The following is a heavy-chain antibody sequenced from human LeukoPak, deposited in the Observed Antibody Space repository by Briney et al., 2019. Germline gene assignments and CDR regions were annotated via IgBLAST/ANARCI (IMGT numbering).Heavy chain of an antibody. D-gene: IGHD2-15*01. CDR1: GFTFDDYG. V-gene: IGHV3-7*01. CDR2: IKEDGSEK. Sequence: PGGSLRLSCAASGFTFDDYGMSWVRQAPGKGLEWVANIKEDGSEKSYVDSVKGRFTISRDKAKNSLYLQMSSLRAEDTAVYYCVRDSRSPGDYWGQGTLVTVSS. J-gene: IGHJ4*02. CDR3: VRDSRSPGDY.